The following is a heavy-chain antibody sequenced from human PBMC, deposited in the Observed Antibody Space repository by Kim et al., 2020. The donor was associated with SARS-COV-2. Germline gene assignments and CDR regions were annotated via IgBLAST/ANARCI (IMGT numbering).Heavy chain of an antibody. CDR1: EYSFTSYW. CDR2: IDPSDSYT. V-gene: IGHV5-10-1*01. Sequence: GESLKLSCKGSEYSFTSYWINWVRQMPGKGLEWMGRIDPSDSYTNYSPSFQGRVTISTDRFISTAYLQWSSLKASDTAMYYCASTSYYYDSSGYPLDYWGQGTLVTVSS. J-gene: IGHJ4*02. CDR3: ASTSYYYDSSGYPLDY. D-gene: IGHD3-22*01.